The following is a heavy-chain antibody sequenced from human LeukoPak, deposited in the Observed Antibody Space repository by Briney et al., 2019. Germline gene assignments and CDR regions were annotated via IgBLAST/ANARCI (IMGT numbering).Heavy chain of an antibody. CDR3: SRSSDLHY. CDR1: GFTFSNYG. Sequence: GGSLRLSCAASGFTFSNYGIHWVRQAPGKGLEWVTFIRYDGSNKYYADSVKGRFTISRDNSKNTLYLQMNGLRAEDTAVYYCSRSSDLHYWGQGTLVTVSS. D-gene: IGHD6-6*01. CDR2: IRYDGSNK. J-gene: IGHJ4*02. V-gene: IGHV3-30*02.